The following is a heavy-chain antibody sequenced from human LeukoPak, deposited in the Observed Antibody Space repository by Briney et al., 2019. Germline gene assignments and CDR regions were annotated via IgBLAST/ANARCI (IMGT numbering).Heavy chain of an antibody. Sequence: ASVKVSCKASGYTFTGYYMHWVRQAPGQGLEWMGRINPNSGGTNYAQKFQGRVTMARDTSISTAYMELSRLRSDDTAVYYCARPRGYDFWSGYMAFDIWGQGTMVTVSS. CDR3: ARPRGYDFWSGYMAFDI. CDR1: GYTFTGYY. D-gene: IGHD3-3*01. V-gene: IGHV1-2*06. J-gene: IGHJ3*02. CDR2: INPNSGGT.